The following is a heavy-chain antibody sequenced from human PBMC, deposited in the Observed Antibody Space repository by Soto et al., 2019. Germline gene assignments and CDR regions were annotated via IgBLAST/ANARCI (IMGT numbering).Heavy chain of an antibody. CDR1: GFTFSSYS. D-gene: IGHD3-3*01. J-gene: IGHJ5*02. CDR3: ASSNYDFWSGYYNSWFDP. V-gene: IGHV3-21*01. CDR2: ISSSSSYI. Sequence: PGESLKISCAASGFTFSSYSMNWVRQAPGKGLEWVSSISSSSSYIYYADSVKGRFTISRDNAKNSLYLQMNSLRAEDTAVYYCASSNYDFWSGYYNSWFDPWGQGTLVTAPQ.